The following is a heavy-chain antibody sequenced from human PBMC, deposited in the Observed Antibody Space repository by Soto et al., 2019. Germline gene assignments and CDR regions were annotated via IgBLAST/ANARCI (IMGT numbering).Heavy chain of an antibody. D-gene: IGHD2-2*01. Sequence: QVQLQESGPGLLKPSGTLSLTCAVSSGSISSSTWWTWVRQPPGKGLEWIGETHHIGNTNYNPSLESRVTISLDKSKNQFSLKLTSVTAADTAAYYCAGRQYLASFDSLSQGTLVTVSS. CDR1: SGSISSSTW. J-gene: IGHJ4*02. V-gene: IGHV4-4*02. CDR3: AGRQYLASFDS. CDR2: THHIGNT.